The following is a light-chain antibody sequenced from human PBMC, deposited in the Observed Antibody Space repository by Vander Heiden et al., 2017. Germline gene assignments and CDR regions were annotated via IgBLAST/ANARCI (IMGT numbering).Light chain of an antibody. CDR3: ATWDHSLNAWV. CDR2: SDN. Sequence: QSLLTQPPSPSGTPGQRVTTSCAGSSSNIGSCALNWYHQHPETAPKLLIYSDNHRPSGVPDRFSGSRSGTSASLAISGLQSGDEADYYCATWDHSLNAWVFGGGTKLTVL. CDR1: SSNIGSCA. J-gene: IGLJ3*02. V-gene: IGLV1-44*01.